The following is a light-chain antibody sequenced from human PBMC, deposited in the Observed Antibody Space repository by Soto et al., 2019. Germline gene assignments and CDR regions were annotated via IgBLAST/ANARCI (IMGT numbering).Light chain of an antibody. J-gene: IGLJ1*01. CDR1: SSNIGSNS. V-gene: IGLV1-44*01. CDR2: YDN. CDR3: AVWDDSLNGFFV. Sequence: QSVLTQPPSASRTPRRRVTISCSGSSSNIGSNSVSWYQQLPGTAPKLLIYYDNQRPSGVPDRFSGSKSGTSASLAISGLRSEDEADYFCAVWDDSLNGFFVFGTGTKVTVL.